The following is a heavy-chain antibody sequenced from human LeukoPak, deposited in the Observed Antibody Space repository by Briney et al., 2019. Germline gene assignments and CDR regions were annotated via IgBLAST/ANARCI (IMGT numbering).Heavy chain of an antibody. CDR1: GYTFTSYG. J-gene: IGHJ4*02. CDR3: ARDLPFLEWLLPDY. CDR2: ISAYNGNT. Sequence: ASVKVSFKASGYTFTSYGISWVRQAPGQGLEWVGWISAYNGNTNYAQKLQGRVTMTTDTSTSTAYMELRSLRSDDTAVYHCARDLPFLEWLLPDYWGQGTLVTVSS. V-gene: IGHV1-18*01. D-gene: IGHD3-3*02.